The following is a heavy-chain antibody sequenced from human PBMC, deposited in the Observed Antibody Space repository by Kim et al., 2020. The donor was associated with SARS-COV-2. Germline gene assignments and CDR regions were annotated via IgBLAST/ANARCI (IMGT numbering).Heavy chain of an antibody. D-gene: IGHD3-10*01. J-gene: IGHJ6*02. Sequence: GGSLRLSCAASGFTFSSYAMHWVRQAPDKGLEWVAVISYDGSNKYYADSVKGRFTISRDNSKNTLYLQMNSLRAEDTAVYYCARDSGGGMDVWGQGTTVT. V-gene: IGHV3-30-3*01. CDR3: ARDSGGGMDV. CDR1: GFTFSSYA. CDR2: ISYDGSNK.